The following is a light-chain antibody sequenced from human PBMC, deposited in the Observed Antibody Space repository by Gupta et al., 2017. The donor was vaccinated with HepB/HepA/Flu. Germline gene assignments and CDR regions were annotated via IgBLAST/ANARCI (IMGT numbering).Light chain of an antibody. Sequence: QSVLTQPPSASGTPGQRVTFSCSGSNSNIGSNTVNWYQQFPGTAPKLLIYSHNQRPSGVPDRFSGSKPGTSASLAISGLRSEDEADYYCAAWDDSLNGVVFGGGTKLTVL. CDR1: NSNIGSNT. V-gene: IGLV1-44*01. CDR3: AAWDDSLNGVV. J-gene: IGLJ2*01. CDR2: SHN.